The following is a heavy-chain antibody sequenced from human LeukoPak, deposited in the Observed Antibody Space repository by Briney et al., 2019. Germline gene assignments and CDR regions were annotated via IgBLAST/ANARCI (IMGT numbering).Heavy chain of an antibody. CDR3: ATSWALAA. D-gene: IGHD3-16*01. J-gene: IGHJ5*02. V-gene: IGHV3-7*01. CDR1: GFTFSSYW. Sequence: GGSLRLSCAASGFTFSSYWMSWVRQAPGKGLQCVANIKKDGSEKNYVDSVKGRFTISRDNAKNSLYLEMSSLRDEDTAVYYCATSWALAAWGQGTLVTVSS. CDR2: IKKDGSEK.